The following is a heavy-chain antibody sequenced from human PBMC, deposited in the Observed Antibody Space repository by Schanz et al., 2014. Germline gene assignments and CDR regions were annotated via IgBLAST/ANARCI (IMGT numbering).Heavy chain of an antibody. CDR2: ISYDARNQ. D-gene: IGHD4-17*01. J-gene: IGHJ3*02. V-gene: IGHV3-30-3*02. CDR3: AKDPHKDYGGKPQTFDI. CDR1: SGAVSGFSFSSST. Sequence: QVRLVESGGGVVQPGRSLRLSCAVSGAVSGFSFSSSTMHWVRQSPGKGLEWLAVISYDARNQYYADSVKGRFTISRDNSKNILYLQMNSLRAEDTALYYCAKDPHKDYGGKPQTFDIWGQGTMVTVSS.